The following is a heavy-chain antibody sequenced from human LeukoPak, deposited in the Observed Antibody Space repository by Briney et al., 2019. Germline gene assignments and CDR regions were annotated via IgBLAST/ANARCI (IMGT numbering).Heavy chain of an antibody. CDR3: ARGRGPPNTNRDFYFYYYMDV. CDR1: GYTFTNYA. CDR2: INAANGDT. D-gene: IGHD3-10*01. J-gene: IGHJ6*03. Sequence: GASVKVSCKTSGYTFTNYAIHWLRQAPGQRFEWMGWINAANGDTKCSQDFQGRIIITRDTSATTAYMELSNLRSEDMALYYCARGRGPPNTNRDFYFYYYMDVWGTGTTVIVSS. V-gene: IGHV1-3*03.